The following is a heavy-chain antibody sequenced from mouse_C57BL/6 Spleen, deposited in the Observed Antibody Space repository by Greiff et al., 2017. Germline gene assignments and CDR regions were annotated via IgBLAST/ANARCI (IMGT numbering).Heavy chain of an antibody. CDR2: IWSGGST. CDR3: ARNPRDYCSSCYAMDY. D-gene: IGHD1-1*01. Sequence: VKLQESGPGLVQPSQSLSITCTVSGFSLTSYGVHWVRQSPGKGLEWLGVIWSGGSTDYNAAFISRLGISKDNSKSQVFFKMNSLHADDTAIYYCARNPRDYCSSCYAMDYWGQGTSVTVSS. J-gene: IGHJ4*01. V-gene: IGHV2-2*01. CDR1: GFSLTSYG.